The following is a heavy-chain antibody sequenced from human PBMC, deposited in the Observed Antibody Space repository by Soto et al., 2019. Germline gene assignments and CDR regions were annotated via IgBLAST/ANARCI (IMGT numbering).Heavy chain of an antibody. J-gene: IGHJ6*02. D-gene: IGHD6-13*01. V-gene: IGHV1-69*13. CDR1: GGTFSSYA. Sequence: GASVKVSCKASGGTFSSYAISWVRQAPGQGLEWMGGIIPIFGTANYAQKFQGRVTITADESTSTAYMELSSLRSEDTAVYYCARDHRIAAAGIFLEPIDYYYYGMDVWGQGTTVTVSS. CDR2: IIPIFGTA. CDR3: ARDHRIAAAGIFLEPIDYYYYGMDV.